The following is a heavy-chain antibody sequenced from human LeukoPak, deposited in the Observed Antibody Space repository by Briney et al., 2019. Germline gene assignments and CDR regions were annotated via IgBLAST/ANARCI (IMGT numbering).Heavy chain of an antibody. CDR2: ISSRGSVI. Sequence: GGSLRLSCATSGFTFSDYTMNWVRQAPGKRLEWLSSISSRGSVINYADSVKGRFTISRDNANNSLYLQMNSLRADDTAVYYCARDLGARGYWGRGILVTVSS. D-gene: IGHD3-16*01. CDR3: ARDLGARGY. J-gene: IGHJ4*02. V-gene: IGHV3-21*01. CDR1: GFTFSDYT.